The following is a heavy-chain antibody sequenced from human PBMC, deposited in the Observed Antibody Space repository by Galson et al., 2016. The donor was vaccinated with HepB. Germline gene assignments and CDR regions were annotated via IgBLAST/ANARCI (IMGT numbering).Heavy chain of an antibody. CDR2: IYHNGNT. J-gene: IGHJ4*02. Sequence: SETLSLTCTVSGGSISPYYWGWLRQPPGKRLEYIGYIYHNGNTKYTPSLTSRVTISLDTSKNQFSLKLRSVTAADTAVYYCARIHRDCSGGSCYVNDHWGQGALVTVSS. V-gene: IGHV4-59*01. CDR3: ARIHRDCSGGSCYVNDH. CDR1: GGSISPYY. D-gene: IGHD2-15*01.